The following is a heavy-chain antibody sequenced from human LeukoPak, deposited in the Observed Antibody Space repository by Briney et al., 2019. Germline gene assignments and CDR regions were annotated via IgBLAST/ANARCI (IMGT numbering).Heavy chain of an antibody. CDR2: ISYDETYE. D-gene: IGHD5-18*01. Sequence: GRSLRLSCAASGFTFSNYAMHWVRQAPGKGLEWVAVISYDETYEYYADSAKGRFTISRDNSKNTLYLQMHSLRPEDTSVYYCARAKGYRALSPYMDVWGKGTTVTVPS. CDR1: GFTFSNYA. CDR3: ARAKGYRALSPYMDV. V-gene: IGHV3-30*01. J-gene: IGHJ6*03.